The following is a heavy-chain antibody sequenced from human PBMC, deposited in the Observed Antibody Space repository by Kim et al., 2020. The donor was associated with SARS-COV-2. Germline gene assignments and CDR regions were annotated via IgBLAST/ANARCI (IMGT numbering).Heavy chain of an antibody. CDR3: AREWVSITMIVVVRYGMDV. CDR1: GFTFSSYE. J-gene: IGHJ6*02. CDR2: ISSSGSTI. V-gene: IGHV3-48*03. D-gene: IGHD3-22*01. Sequence: GGSLRLSCAASGFTFSSYEMNWVRQAPGKGLEWVSYISSSGSTIYYADSVKGRFTISRDNAKNSLYLQMNSLRAEDTAVYYCAREWVSITMIVVVRYGMDVWGRGTRVPVPS.